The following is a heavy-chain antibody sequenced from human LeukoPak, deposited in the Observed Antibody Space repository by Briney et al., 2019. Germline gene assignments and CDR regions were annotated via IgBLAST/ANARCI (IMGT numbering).Heavy chain of an antibody. J-gene: IGHJ4*02. Sequence: GGSLRLSCAASGFTFSSYAMMWVRQAPGKGLEWVSAIHPSGINTHHADSVKGRFTISRDNSKNTLYLQMNSLRVEDTAIYYCARDPSTLLPTDDSWGQGTLVAVSS. CDR3: ARDPSTLLPTDDS. CDR2: IHPSGINT. CDR1: GFTFSSYA. V-gene: IGHV3-23*05. D-gene: IGHD2-2*01.